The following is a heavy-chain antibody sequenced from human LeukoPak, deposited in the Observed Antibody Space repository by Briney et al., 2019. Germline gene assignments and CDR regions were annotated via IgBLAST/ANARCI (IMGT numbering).Heavy chain of an antibody. J-gene: IGHJ4*02. D-gene: IGHD2-15*01. CDR1: GGSISSSSNY. CDR2: IYYSGST. V-gene: IGHV4-39*07. CDR3: ARDPKGVVAARFDY. Sequence: PSETLSLTCTVPGGSISSSSNYWGWIRQPPGKGLEWIGSIYYSGSTYYNPSLKSRVTISVDTSKNQFSLKLSSVTAADTAVYYCARDPKGVVAARFDYWGQGTLVTVSS.